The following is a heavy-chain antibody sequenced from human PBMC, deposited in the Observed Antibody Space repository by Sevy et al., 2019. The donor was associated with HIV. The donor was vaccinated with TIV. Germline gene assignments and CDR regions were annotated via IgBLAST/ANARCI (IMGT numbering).Heavy chain of an antibody. CDR2: ISYDGSNK. D-gene: IGHD1-26*01. CDR1: GFTFSSYA. V-gene: IGHV3-30-3*01. CDR3: AREGGPGGYFDY. Sequence: GGSLRLSCAASGFTFSSYAMHWVRQAPGKGLEWVAVISYDGSNKYYEDSVKGRFTISRDNSKNTLYLQMNSLRAEDTAVYYCAREGGPGGYFDYWGQGTLVTVSS. J-gene: IGHJ4*02.